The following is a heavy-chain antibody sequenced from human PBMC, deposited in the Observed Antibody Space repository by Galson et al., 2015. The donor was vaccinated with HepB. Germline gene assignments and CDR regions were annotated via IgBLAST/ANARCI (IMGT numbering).Heavy chain of an antibody. CDR3: ARDFGPKANYHYYYGVDV. J-gene: IGHJ6*02. V-gene: IGHV1-2*02. CDR2: INPNNGGT. CDR1: GYTFTGYY. Sequence: SVKVSCKASGYTFTGYYMHWVRQAPGQGLEWMGWINPNNGGTNYAQKFQGRVTMTRDTSISTAYVELSRLRSDDTAVYYCARDFGPKANYHYYYGVDVWGQGTTVTVSS. D-gene: IGHD3-3*01.